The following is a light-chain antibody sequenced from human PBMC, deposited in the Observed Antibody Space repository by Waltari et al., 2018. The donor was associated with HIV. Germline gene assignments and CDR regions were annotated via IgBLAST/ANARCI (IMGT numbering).Light chain of an antibody. CDR2: SNN. V-gene: IGLV1-44*01. Sequence: QSVLTQPPSASGTPGQTATIPCPGSRSNIGTNAVSWYQQFPGTAPKLLIYSNNQRPSGVPDRFSGSKSGTSASLAISGLQSEDEANYYCETLDDNLNGPVFGGGTKLTVL. CDR3: ETLDDNLNGPV. CDR1: RSNIGTNA. J-gene: IGLJ2*01.